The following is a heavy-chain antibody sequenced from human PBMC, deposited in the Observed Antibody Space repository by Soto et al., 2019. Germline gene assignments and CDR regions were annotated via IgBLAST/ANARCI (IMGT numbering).Heavy chain of an antibody. CDR1: GGSISSGDYY. D-gene: IGHD3-16*02. V-gene: IGHV4-30-4*01. CDR3: ARDYPSWDYYYGMDV. CDR2: IYYSGST. J-gene: IGHJ6*02. Sequence: QVQLQESGPGLVKPSQTLSLTCTVSGGSISSGDYYWSWIRQPPGKGLEWIGYIYYSGSTYYNPSLKSRVTISVDTSKKQFSLKLSSVTAADTAVYYCARDYPSWDYYYGMDVWGQGTTVTVSS.